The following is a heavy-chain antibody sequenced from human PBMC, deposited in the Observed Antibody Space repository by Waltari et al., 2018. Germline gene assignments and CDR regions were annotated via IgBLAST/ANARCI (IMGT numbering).Heavy chain of an antibody. CDR3: HFWGGSFYGMDV. CDR2: INPSGGST. CDR1: GYTFTSHY. V-gene: IGHV1-46*04. J-gene: IGHJ6*02. D-gene: IGHD3-3*02. Sequence: QVQLVQSGAEVKKPGASATVSCKASGYTFTSHYMYWLRLDPGKGVEWMGIINPSGGSTSYAQKLQGRVTMTRDTSTSTVYMELSSLRSEDTAVYYCHFWGGSFYGMDVWGQGTTVTVSS.